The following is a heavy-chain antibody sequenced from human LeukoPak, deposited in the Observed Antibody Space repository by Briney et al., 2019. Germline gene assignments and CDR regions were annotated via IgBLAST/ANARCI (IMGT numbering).Heavy chain of an antibody. CDR2: IYRGGNT. CDR3: ARCNSDSSGLSAFDI. D-gene: IGHD3-22*01. J-gene: IGHJ3*02. Sequence: GGSLRLSCAASGFTVSTNYMSWVRQAPGKGLGWVSVIYRGGNTDYADSVKGRFAISRDNSRNTLYLQMNSLSAEDTAVYYCARCNSDSSGLSAFDIWGQGTTVTVSS. V-gene: IGHV3-53*01. CDR1: GFTVSTNY.